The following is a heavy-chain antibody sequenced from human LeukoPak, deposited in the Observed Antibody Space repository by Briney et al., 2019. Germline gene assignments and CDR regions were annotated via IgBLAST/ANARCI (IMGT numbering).Heavy chain of an antibody. J-gene: IGHJ3*02. CDR3: AREYSMSSTAFDI. CDR2: INHSGST. D-gene: IGHD6-6*01. Sequence: SETLSLTCAVYGGSFSGYYWSWIRQPPGKGLEWIGEINHSGSTNYNPPLKSRVTISIDMSKNQFSLKLSSVTAADTAVYFCAREYSMSSTAFDIWGQGTMVTVSS. V-gene: IGHV4-34*01. CDR1: GGSFSGYY.